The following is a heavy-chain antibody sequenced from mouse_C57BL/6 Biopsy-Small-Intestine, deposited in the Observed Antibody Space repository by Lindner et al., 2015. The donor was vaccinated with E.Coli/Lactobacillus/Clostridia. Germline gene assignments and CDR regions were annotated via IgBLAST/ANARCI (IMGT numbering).Heavy chain of an antibody. Sequence: QESGPELVKPGAFSEVVLQGFWLHFTSYDINWVKQRPGQGLEWIGWIYPRDGSTKYNEKFKGKATLTVDTSSSTAYMELHSLTSEDSAVYFCARLGSSLFDYWGQGTTLTVSS. CDR2: IYPRDGST. CDR3: ARLGSSLFDY. CDR1: LHFTSYD. J-gene: IGHJ2*01. V-gene: IGHV1-85*01. D-gene: IGHD1-1*01.